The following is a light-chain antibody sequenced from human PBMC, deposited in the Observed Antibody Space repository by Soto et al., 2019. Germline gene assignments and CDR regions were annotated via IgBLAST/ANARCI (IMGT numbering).Light chain of an antibody. CDR2: GAS. Sequence: DIQMTQSPSTLTASVGDRITITCRASQSVARWLAWYQQKPGKAPKVLISGASNLGSGVPSRFSGSGFGTQFTLSISSLQPDDSSTYFCQQYDTSWTFGQGTKVEIK. V-gene: IGKV1-5*01. J-gene: IGKJ1*01. CDR1: QSVARW. CDR3: QQYDTSWT.